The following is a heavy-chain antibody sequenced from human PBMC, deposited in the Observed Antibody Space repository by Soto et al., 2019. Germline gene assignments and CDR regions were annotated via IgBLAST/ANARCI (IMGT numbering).Heavy chain of an antibody. J-gene: IGHJ6*02. D-gene: IGHD2-15*01. Sequence: SVKVSCKASVYTFTGYYMHWVRQAPGQGLEWMGWINPNSGGTNYAQKFQGRVTMTRDTSISTAYMELSRLRSDDTAVYYCARRGAASYYYYGMDVSGQGTTVTVSS. CDR2: INPNSGGT. CDR1: VYTFTGYY. CDR3: ARRGAASYYYYGMDV. V-gene: IGHV1-2*02.